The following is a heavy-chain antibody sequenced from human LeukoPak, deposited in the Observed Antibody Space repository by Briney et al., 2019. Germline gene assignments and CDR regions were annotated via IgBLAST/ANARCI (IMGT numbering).Heavy chain of an antibody. D-gene: IGHD1-20*01. J-gene: IGHJ1*01. Sequence: GGSLRLSCAASGFTFSDYYMSWIRQAPGKGLEWVANIRQDGRDKYYVDSVRGRFTISRDNADNSLFLEMNSLREEDTAVYYCARPLTIAGTWNFQNWGQGTLVTVSS. CDR1: GFTFSDYY. CDR3: ARPLTIAGTWNFQN. CDR2: IRQDGRDK. V-gene: IGHV3-7*01.